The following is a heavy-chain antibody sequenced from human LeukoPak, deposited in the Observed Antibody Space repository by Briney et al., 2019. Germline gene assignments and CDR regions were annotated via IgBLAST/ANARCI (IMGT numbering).Heavy chain of an antibody. CDR3: AKTQWKVGATDYFDY. D-gene: IGHD1-26*01. CDR2: INDNGGQR. Sequence: GGSLRLSCAASGFAFNNYAMTWVRQAPGKGLEWVSNINDNGGQRHYADSVKGRFTISRDNSKNTLFLQMDSLRAEDTAVYYCAKTQWKVGATDYFDYWGQGILATVSS. J-gene: IGHJ4*02. V-gene: IGHV3-23*01. CDR1: GFAFNNYA.